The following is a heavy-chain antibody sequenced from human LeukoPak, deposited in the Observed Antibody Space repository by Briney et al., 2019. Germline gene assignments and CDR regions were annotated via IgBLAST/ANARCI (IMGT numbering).Heavy chain of an antibody. CDR3: ARGLRQWLVLGAYYFDY. D-gene: IGHD6-19*01. V-gene: IGHV4-34*01. CDR1: GGSFSGYY. CDR2: INHSGST. Sequence: PSETLSLTCAVYGGSFSGYYWSWIRQPPGKGLEWIGEINHSGSTNYNPSLKSRVTISVDTSKNQFSLKLSSVTAADTAVYYCARGLRQWLVLGAYYFDYWGQGTLVTVSS. J-gene: IGHJ4*02.